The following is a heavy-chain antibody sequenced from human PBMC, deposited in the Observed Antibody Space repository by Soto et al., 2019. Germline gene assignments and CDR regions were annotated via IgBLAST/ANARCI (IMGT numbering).Heavy chain of an antibody. Sequence: QVQLVQSGAEVKKPGASVKVSCKASGYTFTTYGMSWVRQAPGQGLDWMGWISTYNGNTKYAERLQGRVTMTTDTTTSTAYIELRSPIFDDTAVYYCARGPTDYYDNSGDYFLDYWGQGTLVTVSS. J-gene: IGHJ4*02. CDR1: GYTFTTYG. D-gene: IGHD3-22*01. CDR3: ARGPTDYYDNSGDYFLDY. CDR2: ISTYNGNT. V-gene: IGHV1-18*01.